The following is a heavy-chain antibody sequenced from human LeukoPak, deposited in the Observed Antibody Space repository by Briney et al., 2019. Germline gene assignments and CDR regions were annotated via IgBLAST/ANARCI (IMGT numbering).Heavy chain of an antibody. D-gene: IGHD6-13*01. CDR1: GFTFSSYA. J-gene: IGHJ4*02. V-gene: IGHV3-23*01. Sequence: GGSLRLSCAASGFTFSSYAMSWVHQAPGKGLEWVSAISGSGGSTYYADSVKGRFTISRDNSKNTLYLQMNSLRAEDTAVYYCAKYFSSSWSNFDYWGQGTLVTVSS. CDR2: ISGSGGST. CDR3: AKYFSSSWSNFDY.